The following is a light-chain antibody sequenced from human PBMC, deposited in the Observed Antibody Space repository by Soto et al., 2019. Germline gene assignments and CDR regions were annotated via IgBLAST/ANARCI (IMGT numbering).Light chain of an antibody. CDR2: DVS. CDR1: SSDVGGYSY. CDR3: CSYAGSYPGYV. V-gene: IGLV2-11*01. J-gene: IGLJ1*01. Sequence: QSALTQPRSVSGSPGQSVTISCTGTSSDVGGYSYVSWYQQHPGKAPKLMIYDVSKRPSGVPDRFSGSKSGNTASLTISGLQAEDEADYYCCSYAGSYPGYVFGTGTKLTVL.